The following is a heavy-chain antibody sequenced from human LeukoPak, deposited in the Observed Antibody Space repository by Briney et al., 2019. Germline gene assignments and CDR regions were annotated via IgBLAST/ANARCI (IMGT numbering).Heavy chain of an antibody. J-gene: IGHJ3*02. CDR3: AKVGVRGGYNDAFDI. Sequence: GGSLRLSCAASGFTFSSYGMHWVRQAPGKGLEWVAFIRYDGSNKYYADSVKGRFTISRDNSKNTLYLQMNSLRAEDTAVYYCAKVGVRGGYNDAFDIWGRGTMVTVSS. D-gene: IGHD3-10*01. CDR1: GFTFSSYG. V-gene: IGHV3-30*02. CDR2: IRYDGSNK.